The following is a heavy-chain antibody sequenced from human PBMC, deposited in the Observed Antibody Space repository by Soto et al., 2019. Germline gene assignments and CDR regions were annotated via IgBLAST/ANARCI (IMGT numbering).Heavy chain of an antibody. CDR3: ARGRTWGARDFDY. J-gene: IGHJ4*02. V-gene: IGHV1-18*01. D-gene: IGHD3-16*01. Sequence: VQLVQSGGEVKRPGASVRVSCKASGYTFNTYGISWVRQAPGQGLEWMGWISAYNGHTDYAQKFQGRVTMTTDTSTNTISMELRGLRSDDTAVYYCARGRTWGARDFDYWGQGTLVTVSS. CDR1: GYTFNTYG. CDR2: ISAYNGHT.